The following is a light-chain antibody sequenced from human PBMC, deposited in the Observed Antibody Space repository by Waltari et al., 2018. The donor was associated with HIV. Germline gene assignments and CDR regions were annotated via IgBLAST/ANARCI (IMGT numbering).Light chain of an antibody. CDR2: LGS. Sequence: DIVMTQSPLSLPVTPGEPASISCRSSQSLLDTHAYNYLDWYLQKPGQSPQLLIYLGSNRASGVPDRFSGSGSGTDFTLKISRVEAEDVGVYYCMQTLQTPLTFGGGTKVEIK. CDR3: MQTLQTPLT. CDR1: QSLLDTHAYNY. J-gene: IGKJ4*01. V-gene: IGKV2-28*01.